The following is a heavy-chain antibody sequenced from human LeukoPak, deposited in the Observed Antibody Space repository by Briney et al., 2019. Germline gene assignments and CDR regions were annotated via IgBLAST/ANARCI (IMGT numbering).Heavy chain of an antibody. CDR1: GFIFSGYG. D-gene: IGHD6-19*01. CDR3: AKGYGLRLVNNWFDP. V-gene: IGHV3-30*18. CDR2: ISYDGSNK. J-gene: IGHJ5*02. Sequence: GRSLRLSCAASGFIFSGYGMHWVRQAPGKGLEWVAVISYDGSNKYYADSVKGRFTISRDNSKNTLYLQINSLRPEDTAMYYCAKGYGLRLVNNWFDPWGQGTLVSVSS.